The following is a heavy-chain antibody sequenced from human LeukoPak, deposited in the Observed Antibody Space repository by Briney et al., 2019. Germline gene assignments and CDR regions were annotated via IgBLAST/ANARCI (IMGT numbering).Heavy chain of an antibody. V-gene: IGHV3-33*01. Sequence: GRSLRLSCAASGFTFSSYGMHWVRQAPGKGLEWVAVIWYDGSNKYYADSVKGRFTISRDNSKNTLYLQMNSLRAEDTAVYYCARDPSTVTTCWFDPWGQGTLVTVSS. CDR3: ARDPSTVTTCWFDP. CDR2: IWYDGSNK. CDR1: GFTFSSYG. J-gene: IGHJ5*02. D-gene: IGHD4-11*01.